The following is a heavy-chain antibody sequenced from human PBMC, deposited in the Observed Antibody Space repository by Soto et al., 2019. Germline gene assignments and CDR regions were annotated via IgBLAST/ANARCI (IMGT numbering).Heavy chain of an antibody. D-gene: IGHD1-20*01. CDR2: IQYSGST. J-gene: IGHJ4*02. Sequence: QLQLQESGPGLVKPSETLSLTCTVSGGSISSSSYYGGWIRQPPGKGLEWIGGIQYSGSTYYNPFLGGRLTMSVGTYKNQFSLTVSSVTAEDTAVYYCARFFITGIARGYSDYWGQGTQVTVSS. V-gene: IGHV4-39*01. CDR3: ARFFITGIARGYSDY. CDR1: GGSISSSSYY.